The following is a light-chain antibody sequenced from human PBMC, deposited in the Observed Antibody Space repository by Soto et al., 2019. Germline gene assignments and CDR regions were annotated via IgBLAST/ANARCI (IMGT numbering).Light chain of an antibody. CDR2: AAS. J-gene: IGKJ2*01. CDR1: QSISSS. CDR3: QQSYSTPQT. V-gene: IGKV1-39*01. Sequence: DIQMTQSPSSLSASVGDRVTITCRASQSISSSLNWYQQKPGKAPKLLIFAASSLQSGVPSRFSGSGSGTDFTLTISNLQPEDFATYYCQQSYSTPQTFGQGTKLEIK.